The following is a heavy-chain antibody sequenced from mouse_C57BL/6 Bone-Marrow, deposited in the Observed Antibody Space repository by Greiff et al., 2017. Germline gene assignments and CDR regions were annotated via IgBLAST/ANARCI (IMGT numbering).Heavy chain of an antibody. D-gene: IGHD2-2*01. Sequence: QVQLQQSGSELRSPGSSVKLSCKDFDSEVFPIAYMSWVRQKPGHGFEWIGGRLPSIGSTIYGEKFEDKATLDADTLSNTAYLELNSLTSEDSAIYYCARPGGVTTGYYFDYWGQGTTLTVTA. CDR2: RLPSIGST. CDR1: DSEVFPIAY. J-gene: IGHJ2*01. CDR3: ARPGGVTTGYYFDY. V-gene: IGHV15-2*01.